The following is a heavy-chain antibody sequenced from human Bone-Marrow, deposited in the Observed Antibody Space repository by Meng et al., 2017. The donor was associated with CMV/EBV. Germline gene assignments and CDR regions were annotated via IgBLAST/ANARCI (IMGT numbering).Heavy chain of an antibody. Sequence: SVKVSCKASGYTFTSYAISWVRQAPGQGLEWMGGIIPIFGTANYAQKFQGRVTITTDESTSTAYMELSSLRSEDTAVYYCARVGRYSSGWSYYYYYGMDVWGQGTTVTVSS. CDR2: IIPIFGTA. J-gene: IGHJ6*02. CDR1: GYTFTSYA. CDR3: ARVGRYSSGWSYYYYYGMDV. V-gene: IGHV1-69*05. D-gene: IGHD6-19*01.